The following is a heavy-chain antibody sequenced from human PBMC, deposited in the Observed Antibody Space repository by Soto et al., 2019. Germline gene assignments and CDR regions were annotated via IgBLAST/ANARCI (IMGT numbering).Heavy chain of an antibody. CDR1: GFTFSSYS. Sequence: GGSLRLSCAASGFTFSSYSMNCVRPAPEKGLEWVSSISSISSYIYYADSVKGRFTISRDNAKNSLYLQMNSLRAEDTAVYYCARNLGQYAYYYGMDVWGQGTTVTVSS. J-gene: IGHJ6*02. CDR3: ARNLGQYAYYYGMDV. CDR2: ISSISSYI. D-gene: IGHD2-2*01. V-gene: IGHV3-21*01.